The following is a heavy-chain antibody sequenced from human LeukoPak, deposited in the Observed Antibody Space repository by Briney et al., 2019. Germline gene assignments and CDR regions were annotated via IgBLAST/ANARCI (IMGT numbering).Heavy chain of an antibody. V-gene: IGHV3-23*01. CDR3: AKRRYDSSGHFDS. J-gene: IGHJ4*02. Sequence: PGGSLRLSCAASGFTFSSYGMSWVRQAPGKVLEWVSAISGSGGSTYYADSVKGRFTISRDNSKNTLYLQMNSLRAEDTAVYYCAKRRYDSSGHFDSWGQGTLVTVSS. D-gene: IGHD3-22*01. CDR1: GFTFSSYG. CDR2: ISGSGGST.